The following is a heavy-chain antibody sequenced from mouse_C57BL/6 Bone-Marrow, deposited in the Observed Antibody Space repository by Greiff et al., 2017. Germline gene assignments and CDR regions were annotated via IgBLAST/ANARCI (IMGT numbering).Heavy chain of an antibody. CDR3: AGLLRFYWYFDV. D-gene: IGHD2-3*01. Sequence: VQLQQSGAELARPGASVKLSCKASGYTFTSSGISWVKQRTGQGLEWIGEIYPRSGNTYYNEKFKGKATLTADKSSSTAYMELRSLTSEDSAVYFCAGLLRFYWYFDVWGTGTTVTVSS. V-gene: IGHV1-81*01. CDR1: GYTFTSSG. CDR2: IYPRSGNT. J-gene: IGHJ1*03.